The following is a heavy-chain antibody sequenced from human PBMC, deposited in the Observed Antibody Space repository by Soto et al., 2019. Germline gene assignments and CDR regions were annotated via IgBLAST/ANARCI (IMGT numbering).Heavy chain of an antibody. Sequence: QVQLQESGPGLVKPSQTLSLTCTVSGGSSSSGGYYWSWIRQHPGKGRGWFGDIYDSGTAYYNPSLKNRGTISVDPSKNQHAPKLRSVTAADTTVYYCARGAYSYGFHYFDYWGQGTLVTVSS. J-gene: IGHJ4*02. CDR2: IYDSGTA. CDR1: GGSSSSGGYY. CDR3: ARGAYSYGFHYFDY. V-gene: IGHV4-31*03. D-gene: IGHD5-18*01.